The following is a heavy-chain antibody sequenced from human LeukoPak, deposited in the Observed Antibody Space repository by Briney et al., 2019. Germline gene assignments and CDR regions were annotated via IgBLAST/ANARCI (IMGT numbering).Heavy chain of an antibody. Sequence: PGGSLRLSCAASGFTFSSYWMSWVRQAPGKGLEWVANIKQDGSEEYNMTRVKGRFIISRDNAKNSLYLQMNSLRAEVTAVYYCARVCPDCGGDCYPDAFDIWGQGTMVTVSS. D-gene: IGHD2-21*02. J-gene: IGHJ3*02. V-gene: IGHV3-7*01. CDR2: IKQDGSEE. CDR1: GFTFSSYW. CDR3: ARVCPDCGGDCYPDAFDI.